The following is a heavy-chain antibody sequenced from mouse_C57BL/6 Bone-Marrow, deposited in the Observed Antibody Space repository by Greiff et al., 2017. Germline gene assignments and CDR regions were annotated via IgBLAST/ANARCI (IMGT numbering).Heavy chain of an antibody. D-gene: IGHD2-4*01. J-gene: IGHJ3*01. CDR1: GFTFSSYA. CDR2: ISDGGRYT. V-gene: IGHV5-4*01. Sequence: EVHLVESGGGLVKPGGSLKLSCAASGFTFSSYAMSWVRQTPEKRLEWVATISDGGRYTYYPDNVKGRFPISSDNAKNNLYLQMSHLKSEDTAMYYCAREGLRAWFAYWGQGTLVTVSA. CDR3: AREGLRAWFAY.